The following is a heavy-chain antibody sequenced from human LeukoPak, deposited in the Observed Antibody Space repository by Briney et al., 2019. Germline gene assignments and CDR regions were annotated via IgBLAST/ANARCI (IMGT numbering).Heavy chain of an antibody. CDR1: GYSFTSYW. V-gene: IGHV5-51*01. D-gene: IGHD3-3*01. CDR3: ARARIWSGYYDI. Sequence: GESLKISCKGSGYSFTSYWIGWVRQMPGKGLEWMGIIYPGDSDTRYSPSFQGQVTISADTSISTAYMELSRLRSDDTAVYYCARARIWSGYYDIWGQGTMVTVSS. CDR2: IYPGDSDT. J-gene: IGHJ3*02.